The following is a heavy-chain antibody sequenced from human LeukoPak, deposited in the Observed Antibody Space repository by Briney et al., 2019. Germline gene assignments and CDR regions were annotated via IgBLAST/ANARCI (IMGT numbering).Heavy chain of an antibody. CDR2: ISTSSDYT. V-gene: IGHV3-21*01. CDR3: ARDLNWETY. CDR1: GFTFSSYS. J-gene: IGHJ4*02. D-gene: IGHD7-27*01. Sequence: GGSLRLSCAASGFTFSSYSMNWVRQAPGKGLEWVSSISTSSDYTYYADSVKGRFTISRDNAKNSLYLQMNSLRAEDTAVYYCARDLNWETYWGQGTLVSVSS.